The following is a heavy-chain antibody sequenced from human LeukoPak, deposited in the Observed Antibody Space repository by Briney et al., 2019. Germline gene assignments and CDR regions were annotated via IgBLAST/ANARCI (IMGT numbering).Heavy chain of an antibody. D-gene: IGHD5-18*01. V-gene: IGHV3-23*01. CDR3: AREDATMVLSLDY. CDR2: ISGSGGST. CDR1: GFTFSSYA. J-gene: IGHJ4*02. Sequence: GGSLRLSCAASGFTFSSYAMSWVRQAPGKGLEWVSAISGSGGSTYYADSVKGRLTISRDNSKNTLYVQMTSLRAEDTAVYYCAREDATMVLSLDYWGQGALVTVSS.